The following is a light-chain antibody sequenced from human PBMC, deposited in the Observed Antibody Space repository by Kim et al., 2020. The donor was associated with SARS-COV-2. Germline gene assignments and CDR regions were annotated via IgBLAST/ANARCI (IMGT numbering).Light chain of an antibody. CDR1: QGISNY. CDR3: QRYIRAPWT. V-gene: IGKV1-27*01. CDR2: AAS. J-gene: IGKJ1*01. Sequence: ASVGDRVTITCRASQGISNYLAWYQQKPGKVPKLLIYAASTLHSGVPSRFSGTGSETDFTLTISSLQPEDVATYYCQRYIRAPWTFGQGTKVDIK.